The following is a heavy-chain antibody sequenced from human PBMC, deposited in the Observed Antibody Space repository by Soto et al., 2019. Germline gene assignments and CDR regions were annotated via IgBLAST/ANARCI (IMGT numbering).Heavy chain of an antibody. CDR1: GYTFTSYG. Sequence: QVQLVQSGADVKKPVASVKVSCNASGYTFTSYGISWVRKAPVQGLEWMGGISAYNGNTNYAQNLQGRGTMTTDTSTSTAYMELRSLRSDDTAVYYCARANSDGWFGHWGQGTLVTVSS. J-gene: IGHJ5*02. CDR3: ARANSDGWFGH. V-gene: IGHV1-18*01. CDR2: ISAYNGNT.